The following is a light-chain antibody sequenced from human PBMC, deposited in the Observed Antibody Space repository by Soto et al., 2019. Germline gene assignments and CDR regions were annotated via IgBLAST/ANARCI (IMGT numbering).Light chain of an antibody. CDR3: HQYSSSPLT. Sequence: ILFTQSTAPLSFSSGGRAHLSRRASQSVSSYLAWYQQKPGQAPRLLIYDASNRATGIPDRFSASGSGTDFTLTISRLEPEDFAVYYCHQYSSSPLTFGQGTKVDIK. CDR1: QSVSSY. CDR2: DAS. V-gene: IGKV3-11*01. J-gene: IGKJ1*01.